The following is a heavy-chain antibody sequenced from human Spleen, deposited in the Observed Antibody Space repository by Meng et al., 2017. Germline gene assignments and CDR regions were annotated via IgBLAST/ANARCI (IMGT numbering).Heavy chain of an antibody. Sequence: QVQPLEWGPGLLKPSETLSLTCVVSGGSFSDYYWSWIRQPPGKGLEWIGEINHSGSTNYNPSLESRATISVDTSQNNLSLKLSSVTAADSAVYHCARGPTTMAHDFDYWGQGTLVTVSS. V-gene: IGHV4-34*01. J-gene: IGHJ4*02. CDR2: INHSGST. D-gene: IGHD4-11*01. CDR3: ARGPTTMAHDFDY. CDR1: GGSFSDYY.